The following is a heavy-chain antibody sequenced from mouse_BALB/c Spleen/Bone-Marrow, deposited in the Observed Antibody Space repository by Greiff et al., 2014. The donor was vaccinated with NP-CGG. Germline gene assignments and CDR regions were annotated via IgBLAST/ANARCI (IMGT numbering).Heavy chain of an antibody. CDR3: SKANRYGYAMDY. D-gene: IGHD1-1*01. CDR2: IWGAGST. J-gene: IGHJ4*01. Sequence: VKLVESGPGLVAPSQSLSITCTVSGFSLSSYGVSWVRQPPGKGLEWLGVIWGAGSTNYHSAFITRLSISKDNSKRQAFLKLNSLQTDDTATFYCSKANRYGYAMDYWGQGTSVTVSS. V-gene: IGHV2-3*01. CDR1: GFSLSSYG.